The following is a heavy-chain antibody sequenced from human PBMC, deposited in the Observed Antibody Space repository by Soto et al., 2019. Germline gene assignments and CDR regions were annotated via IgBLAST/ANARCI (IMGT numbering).Heavy chain of an antibody. J-gene: IGHJ4*02. CDR2: INPNSGGT. CDR1: GYTFTGYY. Sequence: ASVKVSCKASGYTFTGYYMHWVRQAPGQGLEWMGWINPNSGGTNYAQKFQGWVTMTRDTSISTAYMELSRLRSDDTAVYYCARSVSPEDHHCSSTSCYSEYWGQGTLVTVSS. D-gene: IGHD2-2*01. V-gene: IGHV1-2*04. CDR3: ARSVSPEDHHCSSTSCYSEY.